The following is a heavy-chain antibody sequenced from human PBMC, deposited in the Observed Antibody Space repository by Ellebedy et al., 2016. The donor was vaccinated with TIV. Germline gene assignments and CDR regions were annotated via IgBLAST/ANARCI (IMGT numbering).Heavy chain of an antibody. CDR2: MNPHSGNT. J-gene: IGHJ6*03. Sequence: ASVKVSCXASGYTFTTYDINWVRQATGQGLEWMGWMNPHSGNTGSAQKFQGRVTMTRNTSISTAYMELSSLRSEDTAVYYCARRSYDFWSGYPYYYYYYMDVWGKGTTVTVSS. V-gene: IGHV1-8*01. CDR1: GYTFTTYD. CDR3: ARRSYDFWSGYPYYYYYYMDV. D-gene: IGHD3-3*01.